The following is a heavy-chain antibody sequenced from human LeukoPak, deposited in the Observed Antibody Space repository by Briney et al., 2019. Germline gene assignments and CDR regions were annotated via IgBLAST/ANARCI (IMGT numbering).Heavy chain of an antibody. J-gene: IGHJ4*02. V-gene: IGHV3-74*01. Sequence: GGSLRLSCVASGFTFSSYYMHWVRQAPGKGPVWVSGINIDGSSITYADSVKGRFTISRDNAKDTVYLQMNSLRADDTAVYFCARNSGTNRPLDYWGQGTLVTVSS. CDR1: GFTFSSYY. CDR2: INIDGSSI. CDR3: ARNSGTNRPLDY. D-gene: IGHD1-26*01.